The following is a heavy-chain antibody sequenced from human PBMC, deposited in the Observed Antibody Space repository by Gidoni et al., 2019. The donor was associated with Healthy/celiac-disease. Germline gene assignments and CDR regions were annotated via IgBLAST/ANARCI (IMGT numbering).Heavy chain of an antibody. J-gene: IGHJ4*02. D-gene: IGHD6-19*01. V-gene: IGHV4-31*03. Sequence: QVQLQESGPGLVKPSQTLSLTCPVSGGSISSGGYYWSWIRQHPGKGLEWIGYIYYSGSTYYNPSLKSRVTISVDTSKNQFSLKLSSVTAADTAVYYCARTVAGTGYYFDYWGQGTLVTVSS. CDR1: GGSISSGGYY. CDR3: ARTVAGTGYYFDY. CDR2: IYYSGST.